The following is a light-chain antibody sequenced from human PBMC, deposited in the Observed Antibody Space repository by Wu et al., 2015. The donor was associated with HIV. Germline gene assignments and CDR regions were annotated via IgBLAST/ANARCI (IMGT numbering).Light chain of an antibody. CDR2: GAS. CDR1: QSVSSY. J-gene: IGKJ2*03. V-gene: IGKV3-15*01. Sequence: PGEGVTLSCRASQSVSSYLASVPTDTWPRLPRLLIYGASTRATGVPARFSGSGSGTQFTLTITNVQSADSAVYYCQQYNNWPPYSFGQGTKLEIK. CDR3: QQYNNWPPYS.